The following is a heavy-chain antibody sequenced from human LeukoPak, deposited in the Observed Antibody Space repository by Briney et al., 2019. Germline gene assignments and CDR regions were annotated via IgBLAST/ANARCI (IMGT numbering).Heavy chain of an antibody. V-gene: IGHV4-34*01. Sequence: SETLSLTCAVYGGSFSDYYWTWIRQPPGKGLEWIGEINHSGSSNYNPSLKSRVTISVDTSKNQFSLKLSSVTAADTAVYYCARQRGFLSAYIDVWGRGTPVTVSP. D-gene: IGHD3-3*01. CDR2: INHSGSS. CDR3: ARQRGFLSAYIDV. J-gene: IGHJ4*02. CDR1: GGSFSDYY.